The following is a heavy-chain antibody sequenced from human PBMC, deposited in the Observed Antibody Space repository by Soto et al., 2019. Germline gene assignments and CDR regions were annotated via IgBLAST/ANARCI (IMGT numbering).Heavy chain of an antibody. CDR3: AKETYSSSSAFDY. D-gene: IGHD6-6*01. CDR1: GFTFDDYT. CDR2: ISWDGGST. J-gene: IGHJ4*02. Sequence: EVQLVESGGVVVQPGGSLRLSCAASGFTFDDYTMHWVRQAPGKGLEWVSLISWDGGSTYYADSVKGRFTISRDNSKNSLDLQMNSLRTEDTALYYCAKETYSSSSAFDYWGQGTLVTVSS. V-gene: IGHV3-43*01.